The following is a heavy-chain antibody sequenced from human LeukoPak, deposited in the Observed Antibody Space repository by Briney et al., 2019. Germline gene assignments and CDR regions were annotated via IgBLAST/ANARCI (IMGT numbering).Heavy chain of an antibody. Sequence: GRSLRLSCAASGFTFSSYGMHWVRQAPGKGLEWVAVISYDGSNKYYADSVKGRFTISRDNSKNTLYLQMNSLRAEDTAVYYCAKEREVYYDSWSGHYYYYGMDVWGQGTTVTVSS. CDR1: GFTFSSYG. J-gene: IGHJ6*02. CDR3: AKEREVYYDSWSGHYYYYGMDV. D-gene: IGHD3-3*01. CDR2: ISYDGSNK. V-gene: IGHV3-30*18.